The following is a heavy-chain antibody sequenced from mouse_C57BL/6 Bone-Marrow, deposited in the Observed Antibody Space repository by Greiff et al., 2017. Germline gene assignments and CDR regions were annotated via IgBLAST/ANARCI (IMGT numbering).Heavy chain of an antibody. CDR3: VGEDGYHWYFDV. V-gene: IGHV10-3*01. Sequence: EVQLVESGGGLVQPKGSLKLSCAASGFTFNTYAMHWVRQAPGKGLEWVARIRSKSSNYATYYADTVKDRFTISRDDTQDMLYLQMNNRKTDDTAMYYCVGEDGYHWYFDVWGTGTTVTVSS. CDR2: IRSKSSNYAT. J-gene: IGHJ1*03. CDR1: GFTFNTYA. D-gene: IGHD2-3*01.